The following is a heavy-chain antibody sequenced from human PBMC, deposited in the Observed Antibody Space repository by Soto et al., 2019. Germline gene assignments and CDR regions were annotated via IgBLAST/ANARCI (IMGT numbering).Heavy chain of an antibody. D-gene: IGHD2-15*01. CDR2: INHSGST. Sequence: SETLSLTCAVYGGSFSGYYWSWIRQPPGKGLEWIGEINHSGSTNYNPSLKSRVTISVDTSKNQFSLKLISVTAADTAVYYCARDGTHIVVEIWGQGTMVTVSS. CDR3: ARDGTHIVVEI. CDR1: GGSFSGYY. J-gene: IGHJ3*02. V-gene: IGHV4-34*01.